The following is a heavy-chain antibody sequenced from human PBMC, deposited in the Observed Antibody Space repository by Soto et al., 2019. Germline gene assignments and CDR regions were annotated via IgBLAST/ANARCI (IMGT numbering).Heavy chain of an antibody. V-gene: IGHV3-48*01. CDR1: GFTFSSYS. Sequence: RGSLRLSCAASGFTFSSYSMNWVRQAPGKGLEWVSYISSSSSTIYYADSVKGRFTISRDNAKNSLYLQMNSLRAEDTAVYYCERFLERIAQIGWFDPWGQGTLVSVS. CDR2: ISSSSSTI. D-gene: IGHD6-13*01. CDR3: ERFLERIAQIGWFDP. J-gene: IGHJ5*02.